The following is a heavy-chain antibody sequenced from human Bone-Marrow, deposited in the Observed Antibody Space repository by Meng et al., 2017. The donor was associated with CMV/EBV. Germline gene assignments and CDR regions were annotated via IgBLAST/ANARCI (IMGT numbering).Heavy chain of an antibody. CDR1: GGSISSGGYY. CDR2: IYYSGST. CDR3: ARGHLSRGNSGYYYYGMDV. V-gene: IGHV4-31*03. J-gene: IGHJ6*02. D-gene: IGHD4-23*01. Sequence: SETLSLTCTVSGGSISSGGYYWSWIRQHPGKGLEWIGYIYYSGSTYYNPSLKSRVTISVDTSKNQFSLKLSSVTAADTAVYYCARGHLSRGNSGYYYYGMDVWGQGTTVTVSS.